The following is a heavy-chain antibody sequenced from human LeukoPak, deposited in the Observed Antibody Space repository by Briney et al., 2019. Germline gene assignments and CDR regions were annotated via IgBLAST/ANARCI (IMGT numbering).Heavy chain of an antibody. CDR3: ARGDITGTITNFDY. CDR2: IWYDGSNK. J-gene: IGHJ4*02. D-gene: IGHD1-7*01. Sequence: GGSLRLSCAVSGITLSNYGMSWVRQAPGKGLEWVAVIWYDGSNKYYADSVKGRFTISRDNSKNTLYLQMNSLRAEDTAVYYCARGDITGTITNFDYWGQGTLVTVSS. V-gene: IGHV3-33*08. CDR1: GITLSNYG.